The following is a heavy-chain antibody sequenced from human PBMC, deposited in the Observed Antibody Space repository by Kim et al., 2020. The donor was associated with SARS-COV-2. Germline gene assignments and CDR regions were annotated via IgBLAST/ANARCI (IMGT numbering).Heavy chain of an antibody. V-gene: IGHV3-66*01. CDR3: ASTVAGYSGSRYAMDV. D-gene: IGHD1-26*01. Sequence: DTGMGRFSISRDNSKNTLDLQMNSLRAEDTAVYYCASTVAGYSGSRYAMDVWGQGTTATVSS. J-gene: IGHJ6*02.